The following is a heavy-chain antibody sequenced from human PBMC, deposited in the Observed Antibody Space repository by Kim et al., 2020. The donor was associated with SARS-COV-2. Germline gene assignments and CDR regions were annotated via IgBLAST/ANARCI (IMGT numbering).Heavy chain of an antibody. CDR2: ISYDGSKK. D-gene: IGHD7-27*01. V-gene: IGHV3-30*04. CDR1: GFTFSSYA. Sequence: GGSLRLSCAASGFTFSSYAMNWVRQAPGKGLEWVADISYDGSKKYYADSVKGRLTISRDNSKNTLYLQMNSLRSEDTAVYYCARDLGPGYFDYWGQGTLVTVSS. J-gene: IGHJ4*02. CDR3: ARDLGPGYFDY.